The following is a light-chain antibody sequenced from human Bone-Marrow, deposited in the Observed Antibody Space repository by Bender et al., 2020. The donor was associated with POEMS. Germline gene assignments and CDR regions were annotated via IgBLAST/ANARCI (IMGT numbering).Light chain of an antibody. CDR3: SSYSASNTYV. Sequence: QSALTQPASVSGSPGQSITISCTGTSSDVGNDDLVSWYQHHPDKAPKLMIFEVSKRPSGVPDRFSGSKSGNTASLTISGLQPEDEADYYCSSYSASNTYVFGTGTQVTVL. CDR2: EVS. J-gene: IGLJ1*01. V-gene: IGLV2-14*02. CDR1: SSDVGNDDL.